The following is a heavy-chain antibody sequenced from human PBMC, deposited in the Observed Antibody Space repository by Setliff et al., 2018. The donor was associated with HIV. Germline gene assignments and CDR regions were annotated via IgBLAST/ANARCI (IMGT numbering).Heavy chain of an antibody. CDR2: ISPNGNSM. V-gene: IGHV3-11*04. Sequence: GGSLRLSCAASGFTFSDYYMTWIRQAPGKGLEWVSYISPNGNSMYYADSVKGRFTISRDNARNSLFLQMNSLRVEDTAVYYCARDVAVAGTEFWGQGTLVTVSS. CDR3: ARDVAVAGTEF. J-gene: IGHJ4*02. CDR1: GFTFSDYY. D-gene: IGHD6-19*01.